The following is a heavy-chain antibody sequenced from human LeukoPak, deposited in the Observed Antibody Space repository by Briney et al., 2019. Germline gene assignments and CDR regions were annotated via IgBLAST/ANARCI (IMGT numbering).Heavy chain of an antibody. D-gene: IGHD6-13*01. J-gene: IGHJ4*02. V-gene: IGHV4-34*01. CDR2: INHSGST. CDR3: ARGHRSKQQLQKIGNY. Sequence: SETLSLTCAVYGGSFSGYYWSWIRQPPGKGLEWIGEINHSGSTNYNPSLKSRVTISVDTSKNQFSLKLSSVTAADTPVYYCARGHRSKQQLQKIGNYWGQGTLVTVSS. CDR1: GGSFSGYY.